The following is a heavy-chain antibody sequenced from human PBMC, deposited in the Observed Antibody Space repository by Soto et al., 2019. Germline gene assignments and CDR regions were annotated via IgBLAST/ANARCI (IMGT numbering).Heavy chain of an antibody. V-gene: IGHV3-23*01. D-gene: IGHD6-13*01. Sequence: LTLSCAASGFTFSSYAMSWVRQAPGKGLEWVSAISGSGGSTYYADSVKGRFTISRDNSKNTLYLQMNSLRAEDTAVYYCAKDGYSSSWYVTPAERFDYRCPGILVSVFS. CDR3: AKDGYSSSWYVTPAERFDY. CDR1: GFTFSSYA. J-gene: IGHJ4*02. CDR2: ISGSGGST.